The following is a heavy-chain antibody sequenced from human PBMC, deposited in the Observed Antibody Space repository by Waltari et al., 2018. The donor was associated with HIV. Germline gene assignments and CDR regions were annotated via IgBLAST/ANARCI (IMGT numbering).Heavy chain of an antibody. CDR1: GGSFSGYY. Sequence: QVQLQQWGAGLLKPSETLSLTCAVYGGSFSGYYWSWIRQPPGKGLEWIGEINHSGSTNYNPSLKSRVTISVDTSKNQFSLKLSSVTAADTAVYYCARGSRLDIVVVVAAPYFDYWGQGTLVTVSS. CDR3: ARGSRLDIVVVVAAPYFDY. J-gene: IGHJ4*02. D-gene: IGHD2-15*01. CDR2: INHSGST. V-gene: IGHV4-34*01.